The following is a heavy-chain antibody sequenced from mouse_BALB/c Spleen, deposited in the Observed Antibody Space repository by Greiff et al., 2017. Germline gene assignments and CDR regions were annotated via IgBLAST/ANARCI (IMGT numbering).Heavy chain of an antibody. CDR3: ARWPGFAY. V-gene: IGHV1S137*01. J-gene: IGHJ3*01. CDR2: ISTYYGDA. CDR1: GYTFTDYA. Sequence: VKLQESGAELVRPGVSVKISCKGSGYTFTDYAMHWVKQSHAKSLEWIGVISTYYGDASYNQKFKGKATMTVDKSSSTAYMELARLTSEDSAIYYCARWPGFAYWGQGTLVTVSA.